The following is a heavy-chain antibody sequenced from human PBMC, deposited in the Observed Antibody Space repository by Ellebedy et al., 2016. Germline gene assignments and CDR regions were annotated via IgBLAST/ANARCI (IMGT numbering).Heavy chain of an antibody. CDR2: ISWNGNSM. J-gene: IGHJ4*02. Sequence: SLKISCAATGFTFDDYAMHWVRQDPGKGLEWVSGISWNGNSMGYGDSVKGRFIISRDNTKNFLYLQMNSLRPEDTALYYCVKGGLYGDYWGDVSGDYWGQGTLVTVSS. D-gene: IGHD4-17*01. CDR1: GFTFDDYA. V-gene: IGHV3-9*01. CDR3: VKGGLYGDYWGDVSGDY.